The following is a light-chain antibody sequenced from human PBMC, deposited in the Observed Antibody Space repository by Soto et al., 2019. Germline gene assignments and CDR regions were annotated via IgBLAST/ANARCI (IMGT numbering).Light chain of an antibody. CDR1: QSVSSTN. V-gene: IGKV3-20*01. CDR3: KQYGSSQWP. CDR2: GAS. J-gene: IGKJ1*01. Sequence: QSPSTLSGSVVERVTIICRATQSVSSTNLAWFQQKPGQAHRLLIYGASSRATGITDRFSGSGSGTDFTLTISRMEPEDFAVYYCKQYGSSQWPFGQVTQVDIK.